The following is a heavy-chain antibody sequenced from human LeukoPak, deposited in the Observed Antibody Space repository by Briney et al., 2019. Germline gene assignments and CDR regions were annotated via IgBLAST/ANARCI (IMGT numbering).Heavy chain of an antibody. V-gene: IGHV1-2*02. CDR2: INPSSDVS. Sequence: ASVKVSCKASGYTFTDYYLHWVRQAPGQGLEWMGWINPSSDVSNYAQKFRGRVTMTRDTSFSTAYMELSRLRSDDTAMYYCARDRVSIFGVVHYYFMDVWGKGTTATVSS. J-gene: IGHJ6*03. CDR1: GYTFTDYY. D-gene: IGHD3-3*01. CDR3: ARDRVSIFGVVHYYFMDV.